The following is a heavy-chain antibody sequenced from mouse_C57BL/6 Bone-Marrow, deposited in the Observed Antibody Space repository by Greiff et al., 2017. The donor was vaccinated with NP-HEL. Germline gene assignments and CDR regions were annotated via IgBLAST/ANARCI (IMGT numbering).Heavy chain of an antibody. J-gene: IGHJ3*01. CDR1: GYTFTDYY. Sequence: VQLQQSGPELVKPGASVKISCKASGYTFTDYYMNWVKQSHGKSLEWIGDINPNNGGTSYNQKFKGKATLTVDKSSSTAYMELRSLTSEDSAVYYCARWIPETYWGQGTLVTVSA. CDR3: ARWIPETY. D-gene: IGHD5-1-1*01. V-gene: IGHV1-26*01. CDR2: INPNNGGT.